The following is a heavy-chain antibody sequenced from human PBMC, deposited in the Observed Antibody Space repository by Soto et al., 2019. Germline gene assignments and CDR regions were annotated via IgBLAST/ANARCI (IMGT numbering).Heavy chain of an antibody. CDR2: TYYSSKWYN. D-gene: IGHD2-15*01. CDR3: ARGWRGMDV. Sequence: SQTLSLTCAISGDSFSINSGTWNWIRQSPSRGLEWLGRTYYSSKWYNEYAASLKSRITINLDTSKNQFSPQLNSVTPEDTAVYYCARGWRGMDVWGQGTTVTVSS. CDR1: GDSFSINSGT. V-gene: IGHV6-1*01. J-gene: IGHJ6*02.